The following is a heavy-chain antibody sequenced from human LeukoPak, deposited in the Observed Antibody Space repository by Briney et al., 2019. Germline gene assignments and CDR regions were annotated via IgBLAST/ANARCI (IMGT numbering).Heavy chain of an antibody. V-gene: IGHV3-23*01. J-gene: IGHJ4*02. Sequence: PGGSLRLSCAASGSTFRSSVMTWVRQAPGKGLEWVSAIGGSVVGTYYADSVKGRFSISRDNAKNTLYLQMDSLRVEDTAVYYCAKDMRELAYWGQGTLVTVSS. CDR1: GSTFRSSV. CDR2: IGGSVVGT. D-gene: IGHD1-26*01. CDR3: AKDMRELAY.